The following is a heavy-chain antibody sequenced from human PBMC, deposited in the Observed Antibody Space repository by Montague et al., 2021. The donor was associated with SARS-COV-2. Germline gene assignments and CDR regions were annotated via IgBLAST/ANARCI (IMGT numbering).Heavy chain of an antibody. Sequence: PALVKPTQTLTLTCTFSGFSLSTSGVGVGWIRQPPGKALEWLALIYWDDDKRYSPSLKSRLTITKDTSKNQEVLTMTNMDPVDTATYYCAHVGMACSGGSCYPKIKDWYFDLWGRGTLVTVSS. CDR3: AHVGMACSGGSCYPKIKDWYFDL. CDR1: GFSLSTSGVG. CDR2: IYWDDDK. J-gene: IGHJ2*01. V-gene: IGHV2-5*02. D-gene: IGHD2-15*01.